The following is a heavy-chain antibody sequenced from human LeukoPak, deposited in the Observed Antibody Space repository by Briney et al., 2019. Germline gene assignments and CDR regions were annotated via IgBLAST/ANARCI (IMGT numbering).Heavy chain of an antibody. CDR2: ITMNSVR. V-gene: IGHV3-48*02. CDR3: ARVRILYPSFDY. Sequence: GGSLRLSCSASGFSLSDYGMSWVRQAPGKGLEWVSYITMNSVRFYADSVKGRFTISRDNDKNSVYLQMNSLRDEDTAVYYCARVRILYPSFDYWGQGTLVTVSS. J-gene: IGHJ4*02. CDR1: GFSLSDYG. D-gene: IGHD1-14*01.